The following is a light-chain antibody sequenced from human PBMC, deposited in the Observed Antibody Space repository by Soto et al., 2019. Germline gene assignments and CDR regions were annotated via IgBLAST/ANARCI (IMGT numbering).Light chain of an antibody. CDR2: TNS. J-gene: IGLJ2*01. CDR1: ASNIGSNF. Sequence: QSVLTQPPSASGPPGQRGTISCSGRASNIGSNFVSWYQVVPGTAPKLLIYTNSHRPSGVPDRFSGSRSGTSASLDISGLQSYDEADSFCATWDDNVKGPVFGGGTKLTVL. CDR3: ATWDDNVKGPV. V-gene: IGLV1-44*01.